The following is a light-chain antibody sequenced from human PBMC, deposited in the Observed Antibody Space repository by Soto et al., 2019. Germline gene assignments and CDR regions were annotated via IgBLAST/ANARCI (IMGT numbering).Light chain of an antibody. Sequence: QSVLTQPPSASGTPGQRVTISCSGSSSNIGSNTVNWYQQLPGTAPKLLIYNDNQRPSGVPDRFSGSKSGTSASLAISGLQSGDGADYACAAWDASLNGYVFGTGTKLTVL. CDR3: AAWDASLNGYV. CDR1: SSNIGSNT. J-gene: IGLJ1*01. CDR2: NDN. V-gene: IGLV1-44*01.